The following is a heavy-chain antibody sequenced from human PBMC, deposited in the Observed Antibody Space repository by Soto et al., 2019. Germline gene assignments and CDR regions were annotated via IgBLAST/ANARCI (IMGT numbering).Heavy chain of an antibody. Sequence: SVKVSCKASGGTFSSYAISWVRQAPGQGPEWMGGIIPIFGTANYAQKFQGRVTITADESTSTAYMELSSLRSEDTAVYYCARDNTYYGSGRPPYGMDVWGQGTTVTVSS. CDR1: GGTFSSYA. V-gene: IGHV1-69*13. CDR3: ARDNTYYGSGRPPYGMDV. CDR2: IIPIFGTA. J-gene: IGHJ6*02. D-gene: IGHD3-10*01.